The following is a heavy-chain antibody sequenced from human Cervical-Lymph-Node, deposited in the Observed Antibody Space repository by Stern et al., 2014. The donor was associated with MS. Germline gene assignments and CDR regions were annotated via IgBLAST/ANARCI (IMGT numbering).Heavy chain of an antibody. J-gene: IGHJ5*02. CDR3: ARTDKYCSSASCSGNWFDP. CDR2: ILPIFGTA. V-gene: IGHV1-69*01. D-gene: IGHD2-2*01. CDR1: GGTFSSYG. Sequence: MQLVESGAEVKKPGSSVKVSCKASGGTFSSYGISWVRQAPGQGLEWMGGILPIFGTANYAQKFQGRVTITADESTSTAYMELSSLRSEDTAVYYCARTDKYCSSASCSGNWFDPWGQGTLVTVSS.